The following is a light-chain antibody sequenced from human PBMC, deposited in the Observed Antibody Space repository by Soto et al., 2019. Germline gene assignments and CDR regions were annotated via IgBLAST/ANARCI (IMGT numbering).Light chain of an antibody. J-gene: IGKJ5*01. CDR3: QQYNSYLT. Sequence: DIQMTQSPSTLSPPVGASLTITFRASQSISSWLAWYQQKPGKAPKLLIYDASSLESGVPSRFSGSGSGTEFTLTISSLQPDDFATYYCQQYNSYLTFGQGTRLEIK. CDR2: DAS. V-gene: IGKV1-5*01. CDR1: QSISSW.